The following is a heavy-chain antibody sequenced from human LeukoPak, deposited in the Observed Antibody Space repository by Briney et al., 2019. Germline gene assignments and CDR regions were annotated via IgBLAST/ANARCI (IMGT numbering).Heavy chain of an antibody. D-gene: IGHD3-10*01. J-gene: IGHJ5*02. V-gene: IGHV3-7*01. CDR2: IKQDGSEK. CDR1: GFTLSSYW. CDR3: AREFLELLWFGELLNWFDP. Sequence: GGSLRLSCAASGFTLSSYWMSWVRQAPGKGLEWVANIKQDGSEKYYVDSVKGRFTISRDNAKNSLYLQMNSLRAEDTAVYYCAREFLELLWFGELLNWFDPWGQGTLVTVSS.